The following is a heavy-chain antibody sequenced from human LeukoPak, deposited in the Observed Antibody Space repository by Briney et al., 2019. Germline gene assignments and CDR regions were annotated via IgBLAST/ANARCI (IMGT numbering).Heavy chain of an antibody. CDR3: ARDAKGYCSDGVCAD. J-gene: IGHJ4*02. V-gene: IGHV3-21*01. CDR1: GFTFSSYS. CDR2: ISSTTNYI. D-gene: IGHD2-8*01. Sequence: PGGSLRLSCVASGFTFSSYSMNWVRQAPGKGLEWVSSISSTTNYIYDYADSVRGRFTISRDNAKNSLYLQMTSLRAEDTAVYYCARDAKGYCSDGVCADWGQGTLVTVSS.